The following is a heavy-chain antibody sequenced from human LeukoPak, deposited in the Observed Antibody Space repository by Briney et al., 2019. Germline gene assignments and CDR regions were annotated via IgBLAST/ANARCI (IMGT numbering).Heavy chain of an antibody. D-gene: IGHD2-2*01. V-gene: IGHV1-69*13. CDR1: GGTFSSYA. J-gene: IGHJ5*02. CDR2: IIPIFGTA. CDR3: ARVILLGYCSSTSCPLGWFDP. Sequence: SVKVSCKASGGTFSSYAISWVRQAPGQGLEWMGGIIPIFGTANYAQKFQGRVTITADESTSTAYMELSSLRSEDTAVYYCARVILLGYCSSTSCPLGWFDPWGQGTLVTVSS.